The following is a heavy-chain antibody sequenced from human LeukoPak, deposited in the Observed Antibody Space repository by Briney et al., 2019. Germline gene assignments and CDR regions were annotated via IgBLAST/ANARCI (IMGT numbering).Heavy chain of an antibody. CDR1: GFTFDDYA. V-gene: IGHV3-43D*03. D-gene: IGHD2-15*01. J-gene: IGHJ4*02. CDR3: AKDHAGYCSGGSCYSFDY. CDR2: ISWDGGST. Sequence: PGGSLRLSCAASGFTFDDYAMHWVRQAPGKGLEWVSLISWDGGSTYYADSVEGRFTISRDNSKNSLYLQMNSLRAEDTALYYCAKDHAGYCSGGSCYSFDYWGQGTLVTVSS.